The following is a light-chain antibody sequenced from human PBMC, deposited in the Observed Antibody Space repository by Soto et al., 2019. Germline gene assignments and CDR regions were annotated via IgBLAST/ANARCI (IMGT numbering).Light chain of an antibody. J-gene: IGKJ5*01. CDR2: GAS. Sequence: EIVLTQSPGTPSLSPGERATLSCRASQSVSSNFLAWYQQKPGRAPRLLIYGASNRATGIPDRFSGSGSGTDFTLTISRLEPEDFAVYYCQQRSNWPPITFGQGTRLEIK. CDR3: QQRSNWPPIT. V-gene: IGKV3D-20*02. CDR1: QSVSSNF.